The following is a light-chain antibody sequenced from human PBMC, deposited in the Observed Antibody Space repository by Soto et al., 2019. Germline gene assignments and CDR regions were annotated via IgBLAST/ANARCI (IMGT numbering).Light chain of an antibody. V-gene: IGLV2-11*01. CDR2: DVS. J-gene: IGLJ2*01. CDR3: CSYAGSYTVV. Sequence: QSALTQPRSVSGSPGQSVTISCTGTSSDVGGYNYVSWYQQHPGKAPKLMIYDVSKRPSGVPDRFSGSKSGNTASLTISGLPAEYEADYYCCSYAGSYTVVFGGGTKLTVL. CDR1: SSDVGGYNY.